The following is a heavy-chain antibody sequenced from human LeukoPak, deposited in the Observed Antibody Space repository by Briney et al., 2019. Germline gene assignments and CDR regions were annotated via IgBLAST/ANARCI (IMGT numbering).Heavy chain of an antibody. Sequence: PSETLSLTCTVSGGSISSYYWSWIRQPPGKGLEWIGYIYYSGSTNYNPSLKSRVTISVDTSKNQFSLKLSSVTAADTAVYYCARFKRYSDILTGYYNYFDYWGQGTLVTVSS. J-gene: IGHJ4*02. V-gene: IGHV4-59*01. CDR1: GGSISSYY. D-gene: IGHD3-9*01. CDR3: ARFKRYSDILTGYYNYFDY. CDR2: IYYSGST.